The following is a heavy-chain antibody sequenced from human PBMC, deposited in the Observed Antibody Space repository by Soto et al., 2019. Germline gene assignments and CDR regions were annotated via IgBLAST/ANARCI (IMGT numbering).Heavy chain of an antibody. CDR1: GGSISSGGYY. V-gene: IGHV4-39*06. Sequence: PSETLSLTCTVSGGSISSGGYYWSWIRQHPGKGLEFIGDISHTGNTDYNPSLKSRITISLDKSRNEFTLKMSSVTAADTAVYYCASKTITVPGQYWGQGTLVTVSS. CDR2: ISHTGNT. CDR3: ASKTITVPGQY. J-gene: IGHJ4*02. D-gene: IGHD3-22*01.